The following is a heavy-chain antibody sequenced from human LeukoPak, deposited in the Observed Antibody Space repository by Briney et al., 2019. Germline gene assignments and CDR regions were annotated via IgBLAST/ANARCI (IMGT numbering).Heavy chain of an antibody. J-gene: IGHJ4*02. CDR1: GGTFSSYA. CDR2: IIPILGTA. V-gene: IGHV1-69*10. Sequence: ASVKVSCKASGGTFSSYAISWVRQAPGQGLEWMGGIIPILGTANYAQKFQGRVTITADKSTSTAYMELSSLRSEDTAVYYCAREGDSGMTTVTTFVYWGRGTLVTVSS. D-gene: IGHD4-17*01. CDR3: AREGDSGMTTVTTFVY.